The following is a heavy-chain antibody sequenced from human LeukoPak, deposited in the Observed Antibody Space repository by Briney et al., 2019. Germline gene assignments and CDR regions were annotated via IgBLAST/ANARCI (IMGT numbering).Heavy chain of an antibody. J-gene: IGHJ4*02. D-gene: IGHD2/OR15-2a*01. CDR3: ARGRTVSGAKYYFDF. V-gene: IGHV3-49*04. CDR1: GFTFRDYG. Sequence: GGSLRLSCLTSGFTFRDYGLGWVRQAPGMGLEWVSFTRSKIYGGAPEYAASVRGRFSVSRDDSESIGYLQMNNLESEDTAVYYCARGRTVSGAKYYFDFWSPGTLVAVSS. CDR2: TRSKIYGGAP.